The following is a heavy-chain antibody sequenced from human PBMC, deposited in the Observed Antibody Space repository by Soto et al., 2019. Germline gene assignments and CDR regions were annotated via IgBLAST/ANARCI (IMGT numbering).Heavy chain of an antibody. CDR2: ISNDGSNK. V-gene: IGHV3-30*18. D-gene: IGHD6-6*01. Sequence: LRLSCAASGFSFSTYGMHWVRQAPGKVLEWMAVISNDGSNKYYADSVKGRFTISRDNSKDTLFLQMNSLRGEDTAIYYCAKVIRADSTSSNFYYYSGMDVWGQGTTVTVSS. CDR1: GFSFSTYG. J-gene: IGHJ6*02. CDR3: AKVIRADSTSSNFYYYSGMDV.